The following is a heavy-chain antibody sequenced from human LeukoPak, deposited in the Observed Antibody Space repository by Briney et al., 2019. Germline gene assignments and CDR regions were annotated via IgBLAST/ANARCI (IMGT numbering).Heavy chain of an antibody. Sequence: GGSLRLSCAASGFAFSSHAMSWVRQAPGKGLEWVSAITDSGGNRQYTDSVKGRFSISRDNSKNTLYLQMDSLRAEDTAVYYCAREGGTVVDLDYWGQGTLVTVSS. CDR2: ITDSGGNR. V-gene: IGHV3-23*01. D-gene: IGHD2-21*01. CDR3: AREGGTVVDLDY. CDR1: GFAFSSHA. J-gene: IGHJ4*02.